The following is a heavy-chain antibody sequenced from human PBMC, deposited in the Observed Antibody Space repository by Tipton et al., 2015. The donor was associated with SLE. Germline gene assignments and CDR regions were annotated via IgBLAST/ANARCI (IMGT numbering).Heavy chain of an antibody. D-gene: IGHD1-26*01. J-gene: IGHJ3*02. Sequence: GLVKPSQTLSLTCAISGDSVSSNSAAWNWIRQSPSRGLEWLGRTYYRSKWYNDYAVSVKSRITINPDTSKNQFSLHLNPLTPEDTAVYYCARDIETETRYSGSYGAFDIWGQGTMVTVSS. CDR2: TYYRSKWYN. CDR3: ARDIETETRYSGSYGAFDI. V-gene: IGHV6-1*01. CDR1: GDSVSSNSAA.